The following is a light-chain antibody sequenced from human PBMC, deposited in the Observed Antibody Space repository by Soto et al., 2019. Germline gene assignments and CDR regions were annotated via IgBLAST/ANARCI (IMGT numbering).Light chain of an antibody. Sequence: LTQPPSASGSPGHSVTISCAGTSSDVGGYDYVSWYQQHPGKAPKLIIYEVSKRPSGVPDRFSGSKSGNTASLTVSGLQAEDGADYYCSSYAGSDNYVFGTGTKVTVL. CDR3: SSYAGSDNYV. V-gene: IGLV2-8*01. CDR2: EVS. J-gene: IGLJ1*01. CDR1: SSDVGGYDY.